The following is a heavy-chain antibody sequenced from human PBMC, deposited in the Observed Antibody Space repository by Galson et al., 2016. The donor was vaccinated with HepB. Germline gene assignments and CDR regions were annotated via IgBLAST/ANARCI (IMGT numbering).Heavy chain of an antibody. D-gene: IGHD3-10*01. CDR3: ASSVRGSGSPPGGY. V-gene: IGHV3-7*02. CDR2: IKQDGSEE. J-gene: IGHJ4*02. CDR1: GFTFSSYW. Sequence: SLRLSCAASGFTFSSYWMSWVRQAPGKRLECVANIKQDGSEEYYVASVKGRFTISRDNAKNTRYLQMNSLRAEDTAVYHCASSVRGSGSPPGGYWGQGILVTVSS.